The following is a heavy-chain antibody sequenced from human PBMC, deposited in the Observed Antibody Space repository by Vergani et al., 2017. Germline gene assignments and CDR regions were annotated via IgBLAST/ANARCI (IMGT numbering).Heavy chain of an antibody. CDR1: GASIDSFY. CDR2: VFRHGNV. D-gene: IGHD4-23*01. V-gene: IGHV4-4*08. J-gene: IGHJ2*01. Sequence: VLLQEPGPGLVRPSETLSLKCSVSGASIDSFYWSLIRQSPGKGLEWFGYVFRHGNVNYNPSFNFRVAIDTSNNELSLRVTSVTAADTAVYYCARDFGGEWYFDLWGRGATVTVSS. CDR3: ARDFGGEWYFDL.